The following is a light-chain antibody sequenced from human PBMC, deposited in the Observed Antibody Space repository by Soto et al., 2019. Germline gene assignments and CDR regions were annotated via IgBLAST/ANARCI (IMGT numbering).Light chain of an antibody. J-gene: IGKJ1*01. CDR2: GAS. CDR1: ESVTSN. Sequence: EIVMTQSPATLSVSPGERATLSCRASESVTSNLAWYQQKPGQAPRLLIYGASTRATGIPARFSGSGSGTAFTLTISSLQSEDFGVYYCQQYNNWPPRGTFGQGTKVAIQ. CDR3: QQYNNWPPRGT. V-gene: IGKV3-15*01.